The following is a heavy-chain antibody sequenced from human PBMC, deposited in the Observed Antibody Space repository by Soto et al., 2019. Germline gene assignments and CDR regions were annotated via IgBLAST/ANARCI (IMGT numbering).Heavy chain of an antibody. D-gene: IGHD3-22*01. V-gene: IGHV3-23*01. CDR1: GFTFSSYA. Sequence: PGGSLRLSCAASGFTFSSYAMSWVRQAPGKGLEWVSAISGSGGSTYYADSVKGRFTISRDNSKNTLYLQMNSLRAEDTAVYYCGKVYYDSSGYYSRYFDYWGQGTLVTVSS. J-gene: IGHJ4*02. CDR2: ISGSGGST. CDR3: GKVYYDSSGYYSRYFDY.